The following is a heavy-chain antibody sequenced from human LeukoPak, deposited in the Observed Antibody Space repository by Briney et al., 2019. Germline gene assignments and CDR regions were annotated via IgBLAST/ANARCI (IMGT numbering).Heavy chain of an antibody. Sequence: RASETLSLTCAVYGGSFSGYYWSWIRQPPGKGLEWIGEINHSGSTNYNPSLKSRVTISVDTSKNQFSLKLSSVTAADTAVYYCARQRQASEGAFDIWGQGTMVTVSS. CDR2: INHSGST. J-gene: IGHJ3*02. V-gene: IGHV4-34*01. CDR3: ARQRQASEGAFDI. CDR1: GGSFSGYY. D-gene: IGHD6-19*01.